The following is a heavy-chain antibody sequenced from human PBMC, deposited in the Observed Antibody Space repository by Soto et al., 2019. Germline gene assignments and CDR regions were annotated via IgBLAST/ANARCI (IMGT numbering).Heavy chain of an antibody. Sequence: GGSPRLSCAASGFTFSSYAMSWVRQAPGKGLEWVSAISGSGGSTYYADSVKGRFTISRDNSKNTLYLQMNSLRAEDTAVYYCAKDRIRILEWLSGPSYFDYWGQGTLVTVSS. V-gene: IGHV3-23*01. CDR1: GFTFSSYA. CDR3: AKDRIRILEWLSGPSYFDY. CDR2: ISGSGGST. D-gene: IGHD3-3*01. J-gene: IGHJ4*02.